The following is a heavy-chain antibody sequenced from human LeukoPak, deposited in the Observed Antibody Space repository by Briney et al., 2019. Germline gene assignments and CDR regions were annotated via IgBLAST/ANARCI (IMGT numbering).Heavy chain of an antibody. J-gene: IGHJ4*02. V-gene: IGHV3-30*03. CDR2: ISYDGSNK. Sequence: GRSLRLSCAASGFTFSSYGMHWVRQAPGKGLEWVAVISYDGSNKYYADSVKGRFTISRDNSKNTLYLQMNSLRAEDTAVYYCAMNRQDDILTGYYLDYWGQGTLVTVSS. CDR3: AMNRQDDILTGYYLDY. D-gene: IGHD3-9*01. CDR1: GFTFSSYG.